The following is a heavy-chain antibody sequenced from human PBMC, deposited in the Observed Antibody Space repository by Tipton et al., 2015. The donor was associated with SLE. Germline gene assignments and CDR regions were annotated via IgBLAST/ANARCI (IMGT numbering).Heavy chain of an antibody. CDR3: AAELLSYFDY. CDR1: GFTFGDYA. Sequence: SLRLSCSASGFTFGDYAMSWFRQAPGKGLEWVAVISYDGSNKYYADSVRGRFTISRDNSKNTLYLQMNSLRAEDTAVYYCAAELLSYFDYWGQGTLVTVSS. D-gene: IGHD2-15*01. J-gene: IGHJ4*02. CDR2: ISYDGSNK. V-gene: IGHV3-30*04.